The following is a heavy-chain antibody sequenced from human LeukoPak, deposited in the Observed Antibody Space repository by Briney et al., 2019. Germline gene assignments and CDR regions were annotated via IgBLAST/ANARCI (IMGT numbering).Heavy chain of an antibody. D-gene: IGHD4-17*01. Sequence: SVKVSCKAPGGTFSSYAISWVRQAPGQGLEWMGRIIPILGIANYAQKFQGRVTITADKSTSTAYMELSSLRSEDTAVYYCARGDYGDYYYYGMDVWGQGTTVTVSS. CDR3: ARGDYGDYYYYGMDV. V-gene: IGHV1-69*04. CDR2: IIPILGIA. CDR1: GGTFSSYA. J-gene: IGHJ6*02.